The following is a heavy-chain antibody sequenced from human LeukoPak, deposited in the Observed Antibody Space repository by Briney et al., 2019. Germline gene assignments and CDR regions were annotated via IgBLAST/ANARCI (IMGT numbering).Heavy chain of an antibody. D-gene: IGHD6-13*01. J-gene: IGHJ6*03. CDR2: INHSGST. CDR3: ARGRGYSSSWYSYYYYYMDV. Sequence: SETLSLTCAVYGGSFSGYYWSWIRQPPGKGLEWIGEINHSGSTNYNPSLKSRVTISVDTSKNQFSLKLSSVTAADTAVCYCARGRGYSSSWYSYYYYYMDVWGKGTTVTVSS. CDR1: GGSFSGYY. V-gene: IGHV4-34*01.